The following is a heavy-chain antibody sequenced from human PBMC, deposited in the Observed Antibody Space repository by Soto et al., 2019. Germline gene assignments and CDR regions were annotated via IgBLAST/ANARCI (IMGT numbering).Heavy chain of an antibody. CDR2: IRSFGSTT. D-gene: IGHD6-19*01. J-gene: IGHJ4*02. CDR1: GFTFSNYG. Sequence: EVQLLESGGDLVQPGGSLRLSCAASGFTFSNYGMSWVRQAPGKGLEWVSGIRSFGSTTYYADSVKGRFTISRDNSKNRLLLQMNSLKGEDTAVYYCARDVESGCYEAFDSWGQGTRVTVSS. CDR3: ARDVESGCYEAFDS. V-gene: IGHV3-23*01.